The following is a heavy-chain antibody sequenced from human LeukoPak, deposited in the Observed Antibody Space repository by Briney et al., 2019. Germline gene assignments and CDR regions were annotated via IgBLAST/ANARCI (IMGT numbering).Heavy chain of an antibody. J-gene: IGHJ4*02. CDR1: GFHFSIYS. Sequence: GGSLRPSCAASGFHFSIYSMNWVRQAPGKGLEWVSSITRSSTTIYYADSVKGRFTISRDNSKNTLYLQMNSLRAADTAVYYCAKKGLVGTTDLRAFDYWGQGTLVTVSS. CDR2: ITRSSTTI. V-gene: IGHV3-48*01. D-gene: IGHD1-26*01. CDR3: AKKGLVGTTDLRAFDY.